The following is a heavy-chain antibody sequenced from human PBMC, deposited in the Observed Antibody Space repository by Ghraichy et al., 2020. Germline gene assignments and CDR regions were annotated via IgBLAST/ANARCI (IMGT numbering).Heavy chain of an antibody. Sequence: SETLSLTCTVSGGSISSYYWSWLRQPPGKGLEWIGNIDFSGGSKYSPSLTSRVTISVDTSKNQFSLKLDSVTAADTAVYYCARAMRFHWYFDLWGRVSLVTVSS. CDR1: GGSISSYY. V-gene: IGHV4-59*01. J-gene: IGHJ2*01. CDR2: IDFSGGS. CDR3: ARAMRFHWYFDL.